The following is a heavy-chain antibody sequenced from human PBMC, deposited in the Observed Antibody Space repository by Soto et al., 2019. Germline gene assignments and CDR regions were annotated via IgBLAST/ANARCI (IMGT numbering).Heavy chain of an antibody. D-gene: IGHD4-17*01. CDR1: GYVFTTYW. CDR3: ARLTYGGYYFDY. V-gene: IGHV5-51*01. Sequence: GESLKISCKASGYVFTTYWIGWVRQMPGQGLEWMGITYPDDSDTKYGPSFQGQVTISADKSITTAYLQWNSLKASDTAMYFCARLTYGGYYFDYWGQGALVTVSS. CDR2: TYPDDSDT. J-gene: IGHJ4*02.